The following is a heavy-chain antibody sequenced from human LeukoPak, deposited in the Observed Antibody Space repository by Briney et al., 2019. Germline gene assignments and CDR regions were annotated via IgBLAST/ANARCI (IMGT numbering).Heavy chain of an antibody. CDR1: GFTVSSNY. V-gene: IGHV3-66*01. Sequence: GGSLRLSCAASGFTVSSNYMSWVRQAPGKGLEWVSVIYSGGSTYYADSVKGRFTISRDNSKNTLYLQMNSLRADEDTAVYYCARGYCSSTTCSIDYWGQGTLVTVSS. J-gene: IGHJ4*02. D-gene: IGHD2-2*01. CDR2: IYSGGST. CDR3: ARGYCSSTTCSIDY.